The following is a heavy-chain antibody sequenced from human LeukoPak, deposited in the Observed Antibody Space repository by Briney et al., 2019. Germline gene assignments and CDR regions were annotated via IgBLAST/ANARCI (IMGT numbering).Heavy chain of an antibody. CDR1: GFSLSTYG. Sequence: GGSLRLSCAASGFSLSTYGVSWVRQPPGKGLEWVSGITGTGGSTYYADSVKGRFTVSRDTSKNTLYLQLNSLRAEDTAIYYCAKDHGTAVAGFYYWGQGTLVTVSS. D-gene: IGHD6-19*01. CDR2: ITGTGGST. CDR3: AKDHGTAVAGFYY. V-gene: IGHV3-23*01. J-gene: IGHJ4*02.